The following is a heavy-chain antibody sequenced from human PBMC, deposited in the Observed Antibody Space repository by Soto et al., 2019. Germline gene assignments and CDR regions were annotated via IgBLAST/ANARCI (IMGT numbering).Heavy chain of an antibody. CDR1: GYTFTSYA. Sequence: QVQLVQSGAEVKKPGASVKVSCKASGYTFTSYAMHWVRQAPGQRLEWMGWINAGNGNTKYSQKFQGRVTITRGTSARTAYMELSSLRSEDTAVYYCARTVGYYYGMDVWGQGTTVTVSS. D-gene: IGHD4-17*01. V-gene: IGHV1-3*01. J-gene: IGHJ6*02. CDR3: ARTVGYYYGMDV. CDR2: INAGNGNT.